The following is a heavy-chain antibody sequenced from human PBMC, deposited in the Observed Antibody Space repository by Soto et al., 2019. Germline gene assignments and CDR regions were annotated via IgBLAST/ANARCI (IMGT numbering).Heavy chain of an antibody. CDR1: GGSISSSSYY. Sequence: SETLSLTCTVSGGSISSSSYYWGWIRQPPGKGLEWIGSIYYSGSTYYNPSLKSRVTISVDTSKNQFSLKLSSVTAADTAVYYCATSYYDFWSGPKDGVGYYYMDVWGKGTTVTVSS. J-gene: IGHJ6*03. D-gene: IGHD3-3*01. V-gene: IGHV4-39*01. CDR2: IYYSGST. CDR3: ATSYYDFWSGPKDGVGYYYMDV.